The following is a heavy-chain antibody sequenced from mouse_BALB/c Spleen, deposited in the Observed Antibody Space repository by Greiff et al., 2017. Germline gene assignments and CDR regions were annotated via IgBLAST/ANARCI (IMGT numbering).Heavy chain of an antibody. CDR2: IYPGNVNT. V-gene: IGHV1S56*01. Sequence: QVQLQQSGPELVKPGASVRISCKASGYTFTSYYIHWVKQRPGQGLEWIGWIYPGNVNTKYNEKFKGKATLTADKSSSTAYMELSSLTSEDSAVYYCTREGAYWGQGTLVTVSA. CDR1: GYTFTSYY. CDR3: TREGAY. J-gene: IGHJ3*01.